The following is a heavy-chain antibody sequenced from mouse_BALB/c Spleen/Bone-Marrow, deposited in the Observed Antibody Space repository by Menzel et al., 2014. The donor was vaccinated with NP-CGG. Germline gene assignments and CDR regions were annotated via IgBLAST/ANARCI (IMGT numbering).Heavy chain of an antibody. V-gene: IGHV1-39*01. Sequence: VQLKQSGPELEKPGASVKISCKASGYSFTGYNMNWVKQYNGQSLEWIGNVDPYYGATTYNQKFKGKATLTVDKSSSTAHMQLERLTSEDSAVYYCARSYNSFDFWGQGTTLTVSS. CDR1: GYSFTGYN. J-gene: IGHJ2*01. CDR3: ARSYNSFDF. CDR2: VDPYYGAT.